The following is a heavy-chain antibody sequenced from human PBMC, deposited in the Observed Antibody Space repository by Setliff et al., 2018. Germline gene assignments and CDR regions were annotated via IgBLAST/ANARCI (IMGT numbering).Heavy chain of an antibody. CDR3: SRLVRYCTTTSCQGASGAEF. Sequence: ASVKVSCKASGYTFTNYGITWVRQAPGQGLEWMVWISAYSGNTKYAQKLQGRVTMTTDTSTTTAYLELRSLTSDDTAVYYCSRLVRYCTTTSCQGASGAEFWGQGTLVTVSS. CDR2: ISAYSGNT. V-gene: IGHV1-18*01. D-gene: IGHD2-2*01. J-gene: IGHJ4*02. CDR1: GYTFTNYG.